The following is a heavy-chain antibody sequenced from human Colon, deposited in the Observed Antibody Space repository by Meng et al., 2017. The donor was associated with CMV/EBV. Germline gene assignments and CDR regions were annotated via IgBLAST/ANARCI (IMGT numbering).Heavy chain of an antibody. CDR1: GGSISSYH. D-gene: IGHD3-10*01. CDR2: IYYSGST. Sequence: SETLSLTCTVSGGSISSYHWSWIRQPPGKGLEWIGYIYYSGSTYYNSPLKSRVTISADTSKNQFSLKLNSVTAADTAVHYCARSVGGVRGVKGLTFWLDPWGQGTLVTVSS. V-gene: IGHV4-59*01. CDR3: ARSVGGVRGVKGLTFWLDP. J-gene: IGHJ5*02.